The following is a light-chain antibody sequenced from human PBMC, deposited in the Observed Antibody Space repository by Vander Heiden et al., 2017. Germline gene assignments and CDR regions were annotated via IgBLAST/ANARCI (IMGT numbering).Light chain of an antibody. CDR1: SSDIGFYNY. J-gene: IGLJ1*01. CDR2: DVT. V-gene: IGLV2-14*03. CDR3: NSYTTSRTYV. Sequence: QSALAQPASVAGSTGQSIIISCTGTSSDIGFYNYVSWYQHHPGKGPKLIIYDVTHRPSGVSNRFSGSKSGNTASLTISGLQAEDEADYYCNSYTTSRTYVFGSGTKVTVL.